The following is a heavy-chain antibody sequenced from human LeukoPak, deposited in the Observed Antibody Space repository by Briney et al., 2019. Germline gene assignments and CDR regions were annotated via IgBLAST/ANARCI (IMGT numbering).Heavy chain of an antibody. D-gene: IGHD2-2*01. Sequence: GGSLRLSCAASGFTFSSYATSWVRQAPGKGLEWVSAISGSGDSTYYADSVKGRFTISRDNSKNTLYLQMNSLRAEDTAVYYCVRFVVVPAAILYFDYWGQGTLVTVSS. CDR2: ISGSGDST. CDR1: GFTFSSYA. V-gene: IGHV3-23*01. CDR3: VRFVVVPAAILYFDY. J-gene: IGHJ4*02.